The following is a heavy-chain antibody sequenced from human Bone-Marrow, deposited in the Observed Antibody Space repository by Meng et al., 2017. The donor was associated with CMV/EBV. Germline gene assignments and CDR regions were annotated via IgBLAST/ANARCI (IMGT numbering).Heavy chain of an antibody. Sequence: GGSLRLSCAASGFTFSSYTMNWVRQAPGKGLEWVSSISSSSSYIYYADSVKGRFTISRDNAKNSLYLQMNSLRAEDTAVYYCARDLVGYCSSSSCYGSYYYYGMDVWGQRTTVTVSS. CDR2: ISSSSSYI. V-gene: IGHV3-21*01. D-gene: IGHD2-2*01. J-gene: IGHJ6*02. CDR3: ARDLVGYCSSSSCYGSYYYYGMDV. CDR1: GFTFSSYT.